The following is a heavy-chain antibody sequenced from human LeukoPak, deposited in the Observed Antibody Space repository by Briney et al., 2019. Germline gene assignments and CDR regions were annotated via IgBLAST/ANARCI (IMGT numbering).Heavy chain of an antibody. CDR3: ARSGYYDSSGYYRSSAFDI. Sequence: PGGSLRLPCAASGFTFSSYAMHWVRQAPGKGLEWVAVISYDGSNKYYADSVKGRFTISRDNSRNTLYLQMNSLRAEDTAVYYCARSGYYDSSGYYRSSAFDIWGQGTMVTVSS. J-gene: IGHJ3*02. D-gene: IGHD3-22*01. V-gene: IGHV3-30-3*01. CDR2: ISYDGSNK. CDR1: GFTFSSYA.